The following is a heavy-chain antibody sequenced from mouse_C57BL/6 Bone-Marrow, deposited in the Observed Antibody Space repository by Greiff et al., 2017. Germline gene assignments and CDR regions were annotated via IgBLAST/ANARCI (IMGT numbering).Heavy chain of an antibody. D-gene: IGHD2-4*01. CDR1: GYSITSDY. CDR3: ARLGYDYVRRYFDY. V-gene: IGHV3-8*01. CDR2: ISYSGST. Sequence: EVKLMESGPGLAKPSQTLSLTCSVTGYSITSDYWNWILKFPGNKLEYMGYISYSGSTYYNPSLKSRISITRDTSKNQYYLQLNSVTTEDTATYYCARLGYDYVRRYFDYWGQGTTLTVSS. J-gene: IGHJ2*01.